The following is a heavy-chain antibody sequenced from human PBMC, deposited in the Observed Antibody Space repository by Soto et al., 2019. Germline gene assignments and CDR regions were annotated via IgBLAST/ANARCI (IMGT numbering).Heavy chain of an antibody. CDR1: GGSISSGGYY. J-gene: IGHJ5*02. Sequence: SETLSLTCTVSGGSISSGGYYWSWIRQHPGKGLAWIGYIYYSGSTYYNPSLKSRVTISVDTSKNQFSLKLSSVTAADTAVYYCARDRSFVVPAAMGVDPWGQGTLVTVSS. V-gene: IGHV4-31*03. CDR3: ARDRSFVVPAAMGVDP. D-gene: IGHD2-2*01. CDR2: IYYSGST.